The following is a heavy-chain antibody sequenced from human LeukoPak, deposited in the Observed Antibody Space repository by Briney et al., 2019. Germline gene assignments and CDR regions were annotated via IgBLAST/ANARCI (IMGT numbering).Heavy chain of an antibody. CDR2: IIPIFGTA. V-gene: IGHV1-69*06. J-gene: IGHJ4*02. D-gene: IGHD6-19*01. Sequence: SVKVSCKASGGTFSSYAISWVRQAPGQGLEWMGGIIPIFGTANYAQKFQGRVTITADKSTSTAYMELSSLRSEDTAVYYCARVENFSSGWYYFDYWAREPWSPSPQ. CDR1: GGTFSSYA. CDR3: ARVENFSSGWYYFDY.